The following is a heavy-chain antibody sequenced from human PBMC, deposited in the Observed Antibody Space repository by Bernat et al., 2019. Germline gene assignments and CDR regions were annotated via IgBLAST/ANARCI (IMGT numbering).Heavy chain of an antibody. D-gene: IGHD4-17*01. CDR2: IYYSGST. CDR1: GGSISSGDYY. V-gene: IGHV4-30-4*01. Sequence: QVQLQESGPGLVKPSQTLSLTCTVSGGSISSGDYYWSWIRQPPGKGLEWIGYIYYSGSTYYNPSLKSRVTISVDTSKNQFSLRLSSVTAADTAVYYCARDKNYGKGEYYYYYGMDVWGQGTTVTVSS. J-gene: IGHJ6*02. CDR3: ARDKNYGKGEYYYYYGMDV.